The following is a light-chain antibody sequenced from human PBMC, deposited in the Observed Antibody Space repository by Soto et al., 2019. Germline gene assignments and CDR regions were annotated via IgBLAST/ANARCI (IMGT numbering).Light chain of an antibody. CDR1: QSVSSKY. V-gene: IGKV3D-20*02. CDR3: QQRNIWPPVT. Sequence: EIVLTQSPGTLSLSPGERATLSCRASQSVSSKYLAWYQQKPGQAPRVLIYGTSIRASGVPERFSGGGSGTDFTLTISSLEPEDSAIYYCQQRNIWPPVTFGQGTRLEIK. J-gene: IGKJ5*01. CDR2: GTS.